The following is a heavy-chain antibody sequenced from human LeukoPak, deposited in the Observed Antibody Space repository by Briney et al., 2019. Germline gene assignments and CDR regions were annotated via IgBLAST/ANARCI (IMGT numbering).Heavy chain of an antibody. V-gene: IGHV1-18*01. Sequence: ASVKVSCKASGYTFTSYGISWGRQAPGQGLEWMRWISAYNGNTNYAQKLQGRVTMTTDTSTSTAYMELRSLRSDDTAVYYCARVPTERYSSGWRYYYYYGMDVWGQGTTVTVSS. CDR3: ARVPTERYSSGWRYYYYYGMDV. CDR2: ISAYNGNT. D-gene: IGHD6-19*01. CDR1: GYTFTSYG. J-gene: IGHJ6*02.